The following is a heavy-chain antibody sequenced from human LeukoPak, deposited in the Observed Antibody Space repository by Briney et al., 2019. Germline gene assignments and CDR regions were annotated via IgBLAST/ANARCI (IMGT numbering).Heavy chain of an antibody. CDR3: ARARNPYNWNDDGDAFDI. Sequence: ASVKVSCKASGYTFTGYYMHWVRQAPGQGLEWMGWINPNSGGTNYAQKFQGRVTMTRDTSISTAYMELSRLRSDDTAVYYCARARNPYNWNDDGDAFDIWGQGTMVTVSS. V-gene: IGHV1-2*02. CDR1: GYTFTGYY. J-gene: IGHJ3*02. CDR2: INPNSGGT. D-gene: IGHD1-1*01.